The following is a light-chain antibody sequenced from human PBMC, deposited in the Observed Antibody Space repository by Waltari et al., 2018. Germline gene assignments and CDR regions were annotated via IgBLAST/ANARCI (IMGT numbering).Light chain of an antibody. CDR2: AAS. CDR3: QEANSFPLT. CDR1: QGIRSW. Sequence: DIQMTQSPTSVSASVGDRVTITRRVSQGIRSWLAWYKQKPGRAPMLLIYAASSLIGGVPSRFSGSGSGTEFTLTISSLQPEDVATYYCQEANSFPLTFGGGTRVEI. J-gene: IGKJ4*01. V-gene: IGKV1-12*01.